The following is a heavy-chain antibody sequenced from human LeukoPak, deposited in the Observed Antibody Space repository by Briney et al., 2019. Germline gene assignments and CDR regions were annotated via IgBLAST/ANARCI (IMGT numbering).Heavy chain of an antibody. CDR3: ARDSHYYGSGGY. CDR1: GFTFSSYE. Sequence: GGSLRLSCAGSGFTFSSYEMNWVRQAPGKGLEWVSYISSSGSTIYYADSVKGRFTISRDNAKNSLYLQMNSLRAEDTAVYYCARDSHYYGSGGYWGQGTLVTVSS. CDR2: ISSSGSTI. J-gene: IGHJ4*02. V-gene: IGHV3-48*03. D-gene: IGHD3-10*01.